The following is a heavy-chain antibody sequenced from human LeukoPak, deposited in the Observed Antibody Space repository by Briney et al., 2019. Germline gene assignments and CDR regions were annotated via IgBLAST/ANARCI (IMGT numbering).Heavy chain of an antibody. CDR1: GFTFSSYA. Sequence: GGSLRLSCAASGFTFSSYAMSWVRQAPGKGLEWVSAISGSGGSTYYADSVKGRFTISRDNSKNTLYLQMNSLRAEDTAVYYCARALLPYDSSGYYLNYWGQGTLVTVSS. D-gene: IGHD3-22*01. V-gene: IGHV3-23*01. CDR3: ARALLPYDSSGYYLNY. CDR2: ISGSGGST. J-gene: IGHJ4*02.